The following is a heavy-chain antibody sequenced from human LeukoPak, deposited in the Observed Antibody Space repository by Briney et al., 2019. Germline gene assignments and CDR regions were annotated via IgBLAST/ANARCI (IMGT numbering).Heavy chain of an antibody. CDR1: GFTFSSYW. V-gene: IGHV3-74*01. J-gene: IGHJ5*02. CDR2: INSDGSST. D-gene: IGHD4-17*01. CDR3: ARDEGWDGDYIVT. Sequence: GGSLRLSCAASGFTFSSYWMHWVRQGPGKGLVWVSRINSDGSSTSYADSVKGRFTISRDNAKNTLYLQTNSLRAEDTAVYYCARDEGWDGDYIVTWGQGTLVTVSS.